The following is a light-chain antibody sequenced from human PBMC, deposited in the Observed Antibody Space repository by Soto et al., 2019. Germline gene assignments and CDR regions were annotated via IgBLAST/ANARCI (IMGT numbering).Light chain of an antibody. J-gene: IGKJ2*01. CDR2: AAS. Sequence: DIQMTQSPSSLSASVGDRVSITCRASQSISSFLNWYKQEPGRAPVVLIYAASDLQSGVPSRFSGSGSGTDFTLTISSLQPEDFATYYCQQSYRSPYTFGQGTKLEIK. CDR1: QSISSF. V-gene: IGKV1-39*01. CDR3: QQSYRSPYT.